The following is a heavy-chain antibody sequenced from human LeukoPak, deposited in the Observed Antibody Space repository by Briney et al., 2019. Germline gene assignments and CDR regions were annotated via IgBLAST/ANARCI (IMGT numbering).Heavy chain of an antibody. CDR3: TVLGYCSGGSCYSVDY. CDR1: VYTFTSYD. V-gene: IGHV1-8*01. Sequence: ASVKVSCKASVYTFTSYDINWVRQAPGQGLEWMGWMNPNSGNTGYAQKFQGRVTMTRNTSISTAYMELSSLRSEDTAVYYCTVLGYCSGGSCYSVDYWGQGTLVTVSS. D-gene: IGHD2-15*01. CDR2: MNPNSGNT. J-gene: IGHJ4*02.